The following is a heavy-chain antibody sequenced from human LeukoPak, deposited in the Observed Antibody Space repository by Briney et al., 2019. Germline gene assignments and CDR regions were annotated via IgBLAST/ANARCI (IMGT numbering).Heavy chain of an antibody. D-gene: IGHD2-8*01. CDR3: ASGSSVYGPYYFDY. J-gene: IGHJ4*02. CDR1: GGSISSYY. Sequence: ASETLSLTCTVSGGSISSYYWSWIRQPPGKGLEWIGYIYYSGSTNYNPSLKSRVTISVDTSKNQFSLKLSSVTAADTAVYYCASGSSVYGPYYFDYWGQGTLVTVSS. CDR2: IYYSGST. V-gene: IGHV4-59*01.